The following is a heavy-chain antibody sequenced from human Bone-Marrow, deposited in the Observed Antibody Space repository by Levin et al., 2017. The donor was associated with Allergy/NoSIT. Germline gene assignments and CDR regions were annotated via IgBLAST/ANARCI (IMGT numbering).Heavy chain of an antibody. CDR2: IKQDGSDK. CDR1: GFTFSTYW. V-gene: IGHV3-7*03. Sequence: GESLKISCAASGFTFSTYWMSWVRQAPGKGLEWVANIKQDGSDKFYVDSVKGRFTISRDNAKNSLYLQMNSLRAEDTAVYYCARQDPAASHAFDIWGQGTMVTVSS. D-gene: IGHD6-13*01. CDR3: ARQDPAASHAFDI. J-gene: IGHJ3*02.